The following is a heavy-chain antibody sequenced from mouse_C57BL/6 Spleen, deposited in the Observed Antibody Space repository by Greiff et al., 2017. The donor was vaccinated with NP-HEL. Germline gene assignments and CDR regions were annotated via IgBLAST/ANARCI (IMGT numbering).Heavy chain of an antibody. CDR1: GYTFTSYW. J-gene: IGHJ3*01. CDR2: IHPSDSDT. D-gene: IGHD2-1*01. Sequence: QVQLKQPGAELVKPGASVKVSCKASGYTFTSYWMHWVKQRPGQGLEWIGRIHPSDSDTNYNQKFKGKATLTVDKSSSTAYMQLSSLTSEDSAVYYCAINGNSPWFAYWGQGTLVTVSA. CDR3: AINGNSPWFAY. V-gene: IGHV1-74*01.